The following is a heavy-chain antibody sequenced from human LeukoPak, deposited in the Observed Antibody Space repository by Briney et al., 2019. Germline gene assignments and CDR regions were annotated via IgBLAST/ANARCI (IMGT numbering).Heavy chain of an antibody. D-gene: IGHD3-22*01. V-gene: IGHV3-30*01. CDR2: ISYDGSNK. CDR3: ASMIVNY. Sequence: QPGRSLRLSCAASGFTFSSYAMRWVRQAPGKGLEWVAVISYDGSNKYYADSVKGRFTISRDNSKNTLYLQMNSLRAEDTAVYYCASMIVNYWGQGTLVTVSS. CDR1: GFTFSSYA. J-gene: IGHJ4*02.